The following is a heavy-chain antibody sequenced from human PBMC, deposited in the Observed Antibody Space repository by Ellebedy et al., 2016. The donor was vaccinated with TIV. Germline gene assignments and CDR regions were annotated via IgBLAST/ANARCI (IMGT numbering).Heavy chain of an antibody. CDR3: ARVFGDWWFDP. CDR2: INPNSGGT. Sequence: ASVKVSCKSSGYTFTSYGISWVRQAPGQGLEWMGLINPNSGGTNYAQKFQGRVTMTRDTSISTAYMELTSLRSDDTAVYYCARVFGDWWFDPWGQGTLVTVSS. CDR1: GYTFTSYG. D-gene: IGHD2-21*01. J-gene: IGHJ5*02. V-gene: IGHV1-2*02.